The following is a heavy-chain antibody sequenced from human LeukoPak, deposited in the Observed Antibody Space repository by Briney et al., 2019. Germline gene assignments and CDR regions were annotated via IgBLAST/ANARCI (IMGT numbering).Heavy chain of an antibody. V-gene: IGHV4-61*02. CDR1: GGSISSGSYY. CDR3: ARDTPYDSSGYYHDAFDI. D-gene: IGHD3-22*01. J-gene: IGHJ3*02. CDR2: IYTSGST. Sequence: ASETLSLTCTVSGGSISSGSYYWSWIRQPAGKGLEWIGRIYTSGSTNYNPSLKSRVTISVDTSKNQFSLKLSSVTAADTAVYYCARDTPYDSSGYYHDAFDIWGQGTMVTVSP.